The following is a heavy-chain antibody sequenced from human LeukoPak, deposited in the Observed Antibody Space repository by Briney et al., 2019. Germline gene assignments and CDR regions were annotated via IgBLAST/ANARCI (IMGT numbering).Heavy chain of an antibody. CDR3: ARGHTHSSSWYEGYFDY. Sequence: GASVKVSCKASGYIFTSYYMHWVRQAPGQGLEWMGWINPNSGGTNYAQKFQGRVTMTRDTSISTAYMELSRLRSDDTAVYYCARGHTHSSSWYEGYFDYWGQGTLVTVSS. J-gene: IGHJ4*02. CDR2: INPNSGGT. V-gene: IGHV1-2*02. CDR1: GYIFTSYY. D-gene: IGHD6-13*01.